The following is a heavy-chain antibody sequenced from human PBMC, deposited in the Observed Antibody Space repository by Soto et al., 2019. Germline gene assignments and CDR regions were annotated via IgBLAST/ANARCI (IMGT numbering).Heavy chain of an antibody. Sequence: SETLSLTCTVSAGSITTSYWSWIRQPLGKALEWIGYISYRGSTNYNPSLKSRLTISIDTSKSQISLKLTSMTTADTAVYYCASSGIVGREVNTWFDPWGQGTLVTSPQ. CDR3: ASSGIVGREVNTWFDP. CDR1: AGSITTSY. D-gene: IGHD3-22*01. V-gene: IGHV4-59*01. J-gene: IGHJ5*02. CDR2: ISYRGST.